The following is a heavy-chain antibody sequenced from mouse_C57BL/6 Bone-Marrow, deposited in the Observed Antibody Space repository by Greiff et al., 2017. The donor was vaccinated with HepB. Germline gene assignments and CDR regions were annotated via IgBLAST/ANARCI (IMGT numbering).Heavy chain of an antibody. Sequence: QVQLQQPGAELVKPGASVKVSCKASGYTFTSYWIHWVQQRPVQGLEWIGRIHPSDSDTNYNQKFKGKATLTVDKSSITAYMQLISLPSEDSAVYYCAISYPTIVYGSREGNYWGQGTTLTVSS. D-gene: IGHD1-1*01. CDR1: GYTFTSYW. CDR2: IHPSDSDT. J-gene: IGHJ2*01. CDR3: AISYPTIVYGSREGNY. V-gene: IGHV1-74*01.